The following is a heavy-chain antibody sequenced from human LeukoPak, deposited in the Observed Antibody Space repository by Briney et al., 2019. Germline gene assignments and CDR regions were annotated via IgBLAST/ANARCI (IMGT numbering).Heavy chain of an antibody. J-gene: IGHJ4*02. V-gene: IGHV1-2*02. D-gene: IGHD3-16*01. CDR1: GYTFTGYY. Sequence: ASVKVSCKASGYTFTGYYLYWVRQAPGQGPEWMGWINPNSGGTNYAQKFQGRVTVTRDTSISTAYMELSRLRSDDTAVYYCARGEQYAGSYFDYWGQGTLVTVSS. CDR2: INPNSGGT. CDR3: ARGEQYAGSYFDY.